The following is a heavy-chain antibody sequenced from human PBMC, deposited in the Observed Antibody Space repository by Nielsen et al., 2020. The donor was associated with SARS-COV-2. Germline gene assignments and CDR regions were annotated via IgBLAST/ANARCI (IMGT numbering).Heavy chain of an antibody. D-gene: IGHD3-9*01. CDR1: GFTFTSSA. V-gene: IGHV1-58*01. CDR2: IVVGSGNT. CDR3: AAGDYDILTGPTSGAFDI. J-gene: IGHJ3*02. Sequence: SMKVSCKASGFTFTSSAVQWVRQARGQRLEWIGWIVVGSGNTNYAQKFQERVTITRDMSTSTAYMELSSLRSEDTAVYYCAAGDYDILTGPTSGAFDIWGQGTMVTVSS.